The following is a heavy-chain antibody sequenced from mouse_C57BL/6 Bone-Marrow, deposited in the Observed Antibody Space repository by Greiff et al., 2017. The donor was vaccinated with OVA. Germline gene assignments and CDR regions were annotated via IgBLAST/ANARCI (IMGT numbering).Heavy chain of an antibody. CDR3: ARRDYYSNYDYAMDY. J-gene: IGHJ4*01. D-gene: IGHD2-5*01. Sequence: VQLQQSGAELVKPGASVKISCKASGYTFTDYYINWVKPRPGQGLEWIGKIGPGSGSTYYNEKFKGKATLTADKSSSTAYMQLSSLTSEDSAVYFCARRDYYSNYDYAMDYWGQGTSVTVSS. V-gene: IGHV1-77*01. CDR1: GYTFTDYY. CDR2: IGPGSGST.